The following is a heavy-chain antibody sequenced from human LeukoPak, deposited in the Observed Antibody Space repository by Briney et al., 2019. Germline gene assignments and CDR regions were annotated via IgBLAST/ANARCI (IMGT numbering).Heavy chain of an antibody. J-gene: IGHJ4*02. CDR2: IYYSGST. CDR3: AGQDYGGNSYY. D-gene: IGHD4-23*01. V-gene: IGHV4-59*08. Sequence: SETLSLTCTVSGGSISSYYWSWIRQPPGKGLEWIGYIYYSGSTNYNPSLKSRATISVDTSKNQFSLKLSSVTAADTAVYYCAGQDYGGNSYYWGQGTLVTVSS. CDR1: GGSISSYY.